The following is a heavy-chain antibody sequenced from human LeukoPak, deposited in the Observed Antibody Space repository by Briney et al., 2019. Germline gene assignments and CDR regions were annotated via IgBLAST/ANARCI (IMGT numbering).Heavy chain of an antibody. Sequence: GGSLRLSCAASGFAFSSYAMNWVRQAPGKGVEWVSFITGDSGTIYYVDSMKGRFTISRDNAKNSLYLQIDNLRAEDTAVYYCARDRMGGSFDYWGQGTPVTVSS. CDR1: GFAFSSYA. CDR3: ARDRMGGSFDY. D-gene: IGHD2-15*01. V-gene: IGHV3-48*01. CDR2: ITGDSGTI. J-gene: IGHJ4*02.